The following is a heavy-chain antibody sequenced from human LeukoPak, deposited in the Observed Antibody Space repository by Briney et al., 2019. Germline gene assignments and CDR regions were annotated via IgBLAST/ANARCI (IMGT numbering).Heavy chain of an antibody. J-gene: IGHJ4*02. Sequence: SVKVSCKASGGTFSSYAISWVRQAPGQGLEWMGGIIPIFGTANYAQKFQGRVTITTDESTSTAYVELSSLRSEDTAVYYCARGTYSGHDFDYWGQGTLVTVSS. V-gene: IGHV1-69*05. D-gene: IGHD5-12*01. CDR1: GGTFSSYA. CDR3: ARGTYSGHDFDY. CDR2: IIPIFGTA.